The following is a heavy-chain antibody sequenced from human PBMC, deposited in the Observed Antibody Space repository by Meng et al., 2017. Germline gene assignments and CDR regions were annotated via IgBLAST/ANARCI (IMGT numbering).Heavy chain of an antibody. Sequence: TLKGLGPSRGKPTQTLTLTCTFPGFSLSTSGVGVGWIRQPPGKALEWLALIYWDDDKRYSPSLKSRLTITKDTSKNQVVLTMTNMDPVDTATYYCAHSKKTYYDFWSGYLGYYFDYWGQGTLVTVSS. D-gene: IGHD3-3*01. CDR3: AHSKKTYYDFWSGYLGYYFDY. CDR2: IYWDDDK. V-gene: IGHV2-5*02. J-gene: IGHJ4*02. CDR1: GFSLSTSGVG.